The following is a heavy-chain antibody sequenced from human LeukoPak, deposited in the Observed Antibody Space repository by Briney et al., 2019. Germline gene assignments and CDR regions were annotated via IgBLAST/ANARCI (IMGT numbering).Heavy chain of an antibody. J-gene: IGHJ4*02. CDR1: GGSISSYY. V-gene: IGHV4-59*01. Sequence: KPSETLSLTCTVSGGSISSYYWSWIRQPPGKGLEWIGYIYYSGSTNYNPSLKSRVTISVDTSKNQFSLKLSSVTAADTVVYYCARVRDYDFWSGPDAYYFDYWGQGTLVTVSS. CDR3: ARVRDYDFWSGPDAYYFDY. CDR2: IYYSGST. D-gene: IGHD3-3*01.